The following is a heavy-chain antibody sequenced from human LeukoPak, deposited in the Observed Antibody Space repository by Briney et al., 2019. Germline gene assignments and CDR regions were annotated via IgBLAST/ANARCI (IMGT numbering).Heavy chain of an antibody. Sequence: GGSLRLSCAASGFTFSSYWMHWVRQAPGKGLEWVSAISGSGGSTYYADSVKGRFTISRDNSKNTLYLQMNSLRAEDTAVYYCAKDLYESRGWYGGSYWGQGPLVTVS. CDR1: GFTFSSYW. V-gene: IGHV3-23*01. J-gene: IGHJ4*02. CDR3: AKDLYESRGWYGGSY. CDR2: ISGSGGST. D-gene: IGHD6-19*01.